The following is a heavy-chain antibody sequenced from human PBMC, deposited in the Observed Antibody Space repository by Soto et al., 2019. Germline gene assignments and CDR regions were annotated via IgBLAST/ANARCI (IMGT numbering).Heavy chain of an antibody. J-gene: IGHJ4*02. CDR3: ARSCSSTSCYGKYYFDY. CDR1: RGSISSYY. CDR2: IYYSGST. V-gene: IGHV4-59*01. Sequence: PSETLSLTCTVSRGSISSYYWSWIRQPPGKGLEWIGYIYYSGSTNYNPSLKSRVTISVDTSKNQFSLKLSSVTAADTAVYYCARSCSSTSCYGKYYFDYWGQGTLVTVSS. D-gene: IGHD2-2*01.